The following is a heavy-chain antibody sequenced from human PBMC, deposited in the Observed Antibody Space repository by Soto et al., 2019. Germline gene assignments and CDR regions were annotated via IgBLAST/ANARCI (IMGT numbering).Heavy chain of an antibody. CDR3: AGTTSHQWYYMDV. V-gene: IGHV6-1*01. CDR1: GDSVSSNSAA. D-gene: IGHD1-7*01. CDR2: TYYRSRWYN. Sequence: QVLLQESGPGLVTPSQTLSLTCAISGDSVSSNSAAWNWIRLSPSRGLEWLARTYYRSRWYNDYAVSVRRRITVNPDTSKNQFSLQLTSVTPEDTAVYYCAGTTSHQWYYMDVWGKGTTVTVSS. J-gene: IGHJ6*03.